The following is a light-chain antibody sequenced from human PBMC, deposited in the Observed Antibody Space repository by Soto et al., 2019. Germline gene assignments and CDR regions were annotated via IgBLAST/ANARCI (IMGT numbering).Light chain of an antibody. Sequence: EIVLTQSPATLSLSPGERATLSCRASQSVATYVAWYQQKPGQAPRLLIYDAFNRATGTPARLSGSGSGTDFTLTITSLERADSAVYYCQQRIKWPITFGQGTRLEIK. CDR3: QQRIKWPIT. CDR1: QSVATY. V-gene: IGKV3-11*01. J-gene: IGKJ5*01. CDR2: DAF.